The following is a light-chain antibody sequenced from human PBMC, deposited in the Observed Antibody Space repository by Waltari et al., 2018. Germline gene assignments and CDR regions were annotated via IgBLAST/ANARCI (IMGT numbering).Light chain of an antibody. CDR1: ALPSQY. V-gene: IGLV3-25*03. J-gene: IGLJ3*02. Sequence: SYELPQPPSVSVSAAQTARITCTGAALPSQYAHWYQQKPGQAPVLVIYKDSERPSGIPERFSGSSSGTTVTLTTSGVQAEDEADYYCQSADSSGTWVFGGGTKLTVL. CDR3: QSADSSGTWV. CDR2: KDS.